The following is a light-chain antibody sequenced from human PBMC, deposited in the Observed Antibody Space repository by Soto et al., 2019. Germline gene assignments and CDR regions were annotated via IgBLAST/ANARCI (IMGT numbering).Light chain of an antibody. Sequence: QSVLTQPPSASGTPGHRVTISCSGSSSNIGRNTVSWYQHLPRTAPKLLIYNNGQRPSGVPDRFSASKSGTSASLAISWLQSDDEADYYCAAWDDSLNGYVFGTVTKLTVL. CDR3: AAWDDSLNGYV. CDR2: NNG. CDR1: SSNIGRNT. V-gene: IGLV1-44*01. J-gene: IGLJ1*01.